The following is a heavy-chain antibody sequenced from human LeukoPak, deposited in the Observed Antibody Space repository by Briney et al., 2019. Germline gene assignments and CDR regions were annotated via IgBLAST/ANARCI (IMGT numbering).Heavy chain of an antibody. Sequence: SETLSLTCTVSGDSINAYYWGWIRQHPGKGLEWIGYIYYSGSAYYNPSLKSRVTMSVDTSKNQFSLRLTSVTAADTAVYYCARRFCSVTTCYYYFDYWGQGTLVTVSS. V-gene: IGHV4-31*03. J-gene: IGHJ4*02. CDR2: IYYSGSA. CDR3: ARRFCSVTTCYYYFDY. CDR1: GDSINAYY. D-gene: IGHD2-2*01.